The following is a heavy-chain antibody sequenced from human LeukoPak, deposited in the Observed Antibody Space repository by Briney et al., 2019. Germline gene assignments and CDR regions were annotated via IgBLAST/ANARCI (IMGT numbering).Heavy chain of an antibody. J-gene: IGHJ4*02. Sequence: SETLSLTCGVSGGSITNTNYWTWVRQPPGKGLEWIGEVNLQGSTNYNPSLMGRVAIAVDTSENHTSLQLTSVTAADTAVYYCAREGGPYRPLDYSGQGTLVTVSS. CDR1: GGSITNTNY. V-gene: IGHV4-4*02. CDR3: AREGGPYRPLDY. CDR2: VNLQGST.